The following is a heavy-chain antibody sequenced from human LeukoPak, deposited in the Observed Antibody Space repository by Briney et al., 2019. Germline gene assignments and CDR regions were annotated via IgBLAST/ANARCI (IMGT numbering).Heavy chain of an antibody. J-gene: IGHJ3*02. V-gene: IGHV4-4*07. D-gene: IGHD5-12*01. CDR3: ARDYIVETGVVAFDI. Sequence: TSETLSLTCTVYGGSISKYHWTWIRQPAGKGLEWIGDIYNSGNTNYNPSLKGRGTISVDRSRNMFSLKLSSVTAADTAVYYCARDYIVETGVVAFDIWGQGTMVTVSS. CDR1: GGSISKYH. CDR2: IYNSGNT.